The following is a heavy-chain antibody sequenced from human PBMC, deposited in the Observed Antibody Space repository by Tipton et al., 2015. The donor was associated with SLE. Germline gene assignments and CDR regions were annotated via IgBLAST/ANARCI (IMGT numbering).Heavy chain of an antibody. Sequence: TLSLTCTVSGGSISSGDYYWSWIRQHPIKGLEWTGYLHSSGSTYYNPSLKSRVVISVDTSENQFSLKLTSLTAADTAVYYCAKAVLDDSSDYALPLANWGQGTLVSVSS. CDR2: LHSSGST. CDR1: GGSISSGDYY. D-gene: IGHD3-22*01. V-gene: IGHV4-31*03. J-gene: IGHJ4*02. CDR3: AKAVLDDSSDYALPLAN.